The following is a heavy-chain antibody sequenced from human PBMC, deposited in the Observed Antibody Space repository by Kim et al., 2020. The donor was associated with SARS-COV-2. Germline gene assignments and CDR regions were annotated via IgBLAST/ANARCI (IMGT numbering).Heavy chain of an antibody. CDR1: GGTVSRGSYY. CDR2: IHDSGST. J-gene: IGHJ6*02. D-gene: IGHD2-15*01. CDR3: GRDLGLTRSGGRGMDV. Sequence: SETLSLTCTVSGGTVSRGSYYWSWIRQPPGKGLEWIGYIHDSGSTKYNPSFRSRVTILVDTSKSQFSLTLNSVTAADTAGYYCGRDLGLTRSGGRGMDVWGQGTTVTVSS. V-gene: IGHV4-61*01.